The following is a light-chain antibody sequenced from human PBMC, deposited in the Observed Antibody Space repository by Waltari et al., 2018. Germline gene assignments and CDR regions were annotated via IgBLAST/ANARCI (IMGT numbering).Light chain of an antibody. CDR3: SSFTSSSTWV. J-gene: IGLJ3*02. Sequence: QSALTQPASLSGSPGQSITISCTGTTSDLGGYNYVSGYQQHPGKAPKLMIYDVSSRPSGVSNRFSGSKSGNTASLIISGLQAEDEADYYCSSFTSSSTWVFGGGTKLTVL. CDR2: DVS. CDR1: TSDLGGYNY. V-gene: IGLV2-14*01.